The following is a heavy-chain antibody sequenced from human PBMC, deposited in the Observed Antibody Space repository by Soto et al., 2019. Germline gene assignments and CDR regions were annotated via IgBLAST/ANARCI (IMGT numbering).Heavy chain of an antibody. Sequence: ASVKVSCKASGYTSTSYGISWVRQAPGQGLEWMGWISAYNGNTNYAQKLQGRVTMTTDTSTSTAYMELRSLRSDDTAVYYCERETGSGHDHWLDPWGQGTLVTVSS. D-gene: IGHD1-1*01. CDR3: ERETGSGHDHWLDP. CDR1: GYTSTSYG. V-gene: IGHV1-18*04. CDR2: ISAYNGNT. J-gene: IGHJ5*02.